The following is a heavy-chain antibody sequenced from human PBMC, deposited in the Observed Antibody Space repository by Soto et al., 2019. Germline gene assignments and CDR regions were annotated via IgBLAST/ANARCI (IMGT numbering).Heavy chain of an antibody. D-gene: IGHD3-16*02. CDR2: IYWDDEK. V-gene: IGHV2-5*02. CDR1: GFSLSTVGEG. J-gene: IGHJ5*02. CDR3: ARRWPWGSYRQGRFDP. Sequence: QITLKESGPALLKPTQTLTLTCSVSGFSLSTVGEGVGRIRQPPGKALEWLALIYWDDEKRYSPSLGNRITITKDTSKNEVVLMMTNMDTADTATYFCARRWPWGSYRQGRFDPWGQGTLVTVSS.